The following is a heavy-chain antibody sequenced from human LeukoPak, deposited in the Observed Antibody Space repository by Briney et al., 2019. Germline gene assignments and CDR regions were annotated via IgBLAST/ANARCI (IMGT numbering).Heavy chain of an antibody. D-gene: IGHD4-17*01. CDR2: IYHSESN. Sequence: PSGTLTLTCAVSGCTISSDGFTWIRQPPPPGQGLEWIRYIYHSESNYHNPSHKRPITISVDRSKNQFSLKLGSVTAADTAVYYCARRTVTTWGGFDPWGQGTLVTVSS. J-gene: IGHJ5*02. CDR1: GCTISSDGFT. CDR3: ARRTVTTWGGFDP. V-gene: IGHV4-30-2*01.